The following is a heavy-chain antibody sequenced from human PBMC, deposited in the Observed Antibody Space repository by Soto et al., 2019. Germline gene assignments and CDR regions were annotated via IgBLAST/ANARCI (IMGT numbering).Heavy chain of an antibody. D-gene: IGHD6-13*01. CDR2: VYYGGST. Sequence: SETLCFTCTLTGDSVNSYCWSWHRPPPGKGLECLGDVYYGGSTNYNPSLKRRVTISVDTSKNQISLRLKSVTAADTAVYHCARAETSGIHYFDYWGQGSMVTVSS. V-gene: IGHV4-59*02. J-gene: IGHJ4*02. CDR3: ARAETSGIHYFDY. CDR1: GDSVNSYC.